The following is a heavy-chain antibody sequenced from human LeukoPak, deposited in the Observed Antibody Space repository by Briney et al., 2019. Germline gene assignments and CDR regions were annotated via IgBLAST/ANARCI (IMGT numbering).Heavy chain of an antibody. CDR3: ARNVSGGFFKD. D-gene: IGHD6-25*01. J-gene: IGHJ1*01. CDR2: IHHSGNRFESGST. V-gene: IGHV4-28*01. CDR1: GYSISNTNY. Sequence: KTSETLSLTCTVSGYSISNTNYWGWIRQSPGKGLEWIGSIHHSGNRFESGSTHYNPSLRSRVTVSADTSKNQFSLTLRSVTAADTAVYFCARNVSGGFFKDWSQGTLVTVSS.